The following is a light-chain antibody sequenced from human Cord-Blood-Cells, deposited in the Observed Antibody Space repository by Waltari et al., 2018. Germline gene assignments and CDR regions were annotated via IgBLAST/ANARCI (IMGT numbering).Light chain of an antibody. CDR3: SSYAGSNNLV. Sequence: QSALTQPPSASGSPGQSVTISCTGTSSDVGGYNYVSWYQQHPGKAPKLMIYEVSKRPSGGPGRFSGSKSGNTASLTVSGLHAEDEADYYCSSYAGSNNLVFGGGTKLTV. CDR2: EVS. CDR1: SSDVGGYNY. J-gene: IGLJ2*01. V-gene: IGLV2-8*01.